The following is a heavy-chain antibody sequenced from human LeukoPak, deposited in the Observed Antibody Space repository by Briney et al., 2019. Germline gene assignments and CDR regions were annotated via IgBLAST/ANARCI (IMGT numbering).Heavy chain of an antibody. J-gene: IGHJ4*02. Sequence: GESLKISCKGSGYSFTSYWIGWVRQMPGKGLEWMGIIYPGDSDTRYSPSFQGKVTISADKSISTAYLQWSSLKASDTAMYYCARRIRGYSGYDSVPSDYWGQGTLVTVSS. CDR1: GYSFTSYW. V-gene: IGHV5-51*01. CDR3: ARRIRGYSGYDSVPSDY. CDR2: IYPGDSDT. D-gene: IGHD5-12*01.